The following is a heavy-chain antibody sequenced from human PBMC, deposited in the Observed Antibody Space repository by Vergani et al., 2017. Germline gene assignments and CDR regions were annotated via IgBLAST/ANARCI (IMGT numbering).Heavy chain of an antibody. CDR3: ARVMYRDEASTGYRLEGMDI. CDR1: GGSFSGYY. Sequence: QVQLQQLGAGLLKPSETLSLTCAVYGGSFSGYYWSWIRQPPGKGLEWIGYIYSTGSTNYNPSLNSRVTMSVDTSKNQFSLKLRSVTAADTAVYFCARVMYRDEASTGYRLEGMDIWGQGTTVTISS. CDR2: IYSTGST. D-gene: IGHD3-9*01. J-gene: IGHJ6*02. V-gene: IGHV4-34*11.